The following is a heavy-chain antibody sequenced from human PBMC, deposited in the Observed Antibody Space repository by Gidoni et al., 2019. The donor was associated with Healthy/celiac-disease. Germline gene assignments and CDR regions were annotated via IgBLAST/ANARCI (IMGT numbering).Heavy chain of an antibody. V-gene: IGHV3-9*01. D-gene: IGHD3-22*01. CDR3: AKSYDSSGYKLDY. CDR2: FSWNSGSI. J-gene: IGHJ4*02. CDR1: DFTFDDFA. Sequence: EVQLVESGGGLVQPGRSLRLSCAAADFTFDDFAMHWVRQAPGKGLEWVSGFSWNSGSIGYADSVKGRFTISRDNAKNSLYLQMNSLRAEDTALYYCAKSYDSSGYKLDYWGQGTLVTVPS.